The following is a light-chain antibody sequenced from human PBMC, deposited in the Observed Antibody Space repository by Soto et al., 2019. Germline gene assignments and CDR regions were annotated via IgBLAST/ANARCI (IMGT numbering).Light chain of an antibody. CDR2: GAS. Sequence: EVVLTQSPGTLSLSPGERATLSCRASQSVSTSFLAWYQQKPGQAPRLLIYGASTRATGIPDRFSGSGSGTDFTLTIRRLEPEDFAVYYCQQYSSSPSITFGQGTRREIK. CDR3: QQYSSSPSIT. CDR1: QSVSTSF. J-gene: IGKJ5*01. V-gene: IGKV3-20*01.